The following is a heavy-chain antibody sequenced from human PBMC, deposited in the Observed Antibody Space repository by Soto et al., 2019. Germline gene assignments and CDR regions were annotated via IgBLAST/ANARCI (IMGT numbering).Heavy chain of an antibody. CDR1: GYTFTSYG. CDR3: GRHRGRYSYGYVYYGMDV. J-gene: IGHJ6*02. Sequence: DSVKVSCKASGYTFTSYGISWVRQAPGQGLEWMGWISAYNGNTNYAQKLQGRVTMTTDTSTSTAYMELRSLRSDDTAVYYCGRHRGRYSYGYVYYGMDVWGQGTTVTVSS. D-gene: IGHD5-18*01. CDR2: ISAYNGNT. V-gene: IGHV1-18*01.